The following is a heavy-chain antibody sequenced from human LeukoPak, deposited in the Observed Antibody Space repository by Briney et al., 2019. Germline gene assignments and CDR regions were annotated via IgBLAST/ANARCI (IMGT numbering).Heavy chain of an antibody. CDR2: ISGSSNYI. CDR3: ARVRGYSSSSGDFDY. Sequence: PGGSLRLSCVASGFTFSSYSINWVRQAPGKGLEWVSSISGSSNYIYYSDSIKGRFTISRDNTQNSLYLQMDSLRADDTAIYYCARVRGYSSSSGDFDYWGQGTLVAVSS. V-gene: IGHV3-21*06. J-gene: IGHJ4*02. CDR1: GFTFSSYS. D-gene: IGHD6-13*01.